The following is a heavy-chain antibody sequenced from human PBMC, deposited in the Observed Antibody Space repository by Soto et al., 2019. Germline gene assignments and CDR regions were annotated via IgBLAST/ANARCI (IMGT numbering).Heavy chain of an antibody. CDR1: GNSMFNYY. J-gene: IGHJ6*02. CDR3: ANGGFVDGDYMHHVMDV. D-gene: IGHD4-17*01. Sequence: QVHLQESGPGLVKPSGTLSLICTVSGNSMFNYYWSWIRQPAGKGLEWIGRVYTDGTAIYTPSLNSRVTMSVDMSKNQSSLNVNSVTAADTAVYYCANGGFVDGDYMHHVMDVWDQGATVIVS. CDR2: VYTDGTA. V-gene: IGHV4-4*07.